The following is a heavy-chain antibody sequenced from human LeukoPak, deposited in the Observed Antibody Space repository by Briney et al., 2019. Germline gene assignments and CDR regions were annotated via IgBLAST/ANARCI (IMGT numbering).Heavy chain of an antibody. V-gene: IGHV3-23*01. CDR3: AERPGGGNYHFDY. J-gene: IGHJ4*02. CDR2: ISSSADST. CDR1: GFTFSYYA. D-gene: IGHD1-7*01. Sequence: PGGSLRLSCEASGFTFSYYAMSWVRQAPGKGLAWVSVISSSADSTYYADSVKGRFSISRDNSKNTLYLQMNSLRAEDTAVYYCAERPGGGNYHFDYWGQGTLVTVSS.